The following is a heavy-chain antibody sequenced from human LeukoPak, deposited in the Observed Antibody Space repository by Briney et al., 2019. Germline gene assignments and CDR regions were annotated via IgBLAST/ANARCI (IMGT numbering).Heavy chain of an antibody. CDR2: INHSGST. Sequence: TSETLSLTCAVYGGSFSGYYWSWIRQPPGKGLEWIGEINHSGSTNYNPSLKSRVTISVDTSKNQFSLKLSSVTAADTAVYYCARGGDYYDSSGLAQLDYWGQGTLVTVSS. D-gene: IGHD3-22*01. CDR3: ARGGDYYDSSGLAQLDY. CDR1: GGSFSGYY. V-gene: IGHV4-34*01. J-gene: IGHJ4*02.